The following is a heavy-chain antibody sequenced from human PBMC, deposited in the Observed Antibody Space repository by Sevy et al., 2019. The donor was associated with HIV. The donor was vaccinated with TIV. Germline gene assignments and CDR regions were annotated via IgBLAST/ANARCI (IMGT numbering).Heavy chain of an antibody. V-gene: IGHV1-46*03. CDR1: GYTFTSYY. CDR3: ALSRPFGVVLGGSGSPIDY. Sequence: ASVKVSCKASGYTFTSYYMHWVRQAPGQGLEWMGIINPSGGSTSYAQKFQGRVTMTRETSTSTVYMGLSSLRSEDKAVYYCALSRPFGVVLGGSGSPIDYWGQGTLVTVSS. D-gene: IGHD3-10*01. CDR2: INPSGGST. J-gene: IGHJ4*02.